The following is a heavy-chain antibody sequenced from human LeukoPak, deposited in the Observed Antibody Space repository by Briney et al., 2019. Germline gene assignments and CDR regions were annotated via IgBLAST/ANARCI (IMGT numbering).Heavy chain of an antibody. J-gene: IGHJ4*02. CDR3: ARGQGLQLKSGSDY. D-gene: IGHD5-24*01. V-gene: IGHV3-21*01. Sequence: GGSLRLSCAASGFTFSSYTMNWVRQAPGKGLEWVSPISSSSSYIYYADSVKGRFTISRDNAKNSLFLQMNSLRAEDTALYYCARGQGLQLKSGSDYWGQGTLVTVSS. CDR2: ISSSSSYI. CDR1: GFTFSSYT.